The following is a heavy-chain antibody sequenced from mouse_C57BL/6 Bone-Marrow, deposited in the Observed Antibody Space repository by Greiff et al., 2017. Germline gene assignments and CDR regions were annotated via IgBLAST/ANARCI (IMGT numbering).Heavy chain of an antibody. CDR3: ASPMVIHWYFDV. CDR2: INPNNGGT. V-gene: IGHV1-26*01. D-gene: IGHD2-2*01. J-gene: IGHJ1*03. Sequence: EVQLQQSGPELVKPGASVKISCKASGYTFTDYYMNWVKQSHGKSLEWIGDINPNNGGTSYNQKFKGKATLTVDKSSSTAYMELRSLTSEDSAVYYCASPMVIHWYFDVWGTGTTVTVSS. CDR1: GYTFTDYY.